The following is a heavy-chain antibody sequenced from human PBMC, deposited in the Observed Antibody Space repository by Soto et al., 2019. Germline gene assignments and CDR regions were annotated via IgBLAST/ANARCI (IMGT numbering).Heavy chain of an antibody. D-gene: IGHD3-10*01. Sequence: QVQLVQSGAEVKKPASSVKVSCKASGGTFSSYAISWVRQAPGQGLEWMGGIIPIFGTANYAQKFQGRVKINADESTSTVYMERSSLRSEDTAVYYCARYARNYYGSGGYYNAYDDYYGLDVWGQGTTVTVSS. V-gene: IGHV1-69*01. CDR1: GGTFSSYA. CDR2: IIPIFGTA. J-gene: IGHJ6*02. CDR3: ARYARNYYGSGGYYNAYDDYYGLDV.